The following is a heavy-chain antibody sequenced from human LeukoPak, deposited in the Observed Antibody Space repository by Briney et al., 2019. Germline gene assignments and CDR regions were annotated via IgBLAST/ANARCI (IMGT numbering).Heavy chain of an antibody. D-gene: IGHD3-10*01. J-gene: IGHJ4*02. V-gene: IGHV4-39*01. CDR3: ARGSYYRDYFDY. Sequence: PSETLSLTCTVSGGSISSSSYYWGWIRQPPGKGLEWIGSIFYSGSTYYNPSLQSRVTISVDTSKNQFSLKLSSVTAADTAVYYCARGSYYRDYFDYWGQGTLVTVSS. CDR1: GGSISSSSYY. CDR2: IFYSGST.